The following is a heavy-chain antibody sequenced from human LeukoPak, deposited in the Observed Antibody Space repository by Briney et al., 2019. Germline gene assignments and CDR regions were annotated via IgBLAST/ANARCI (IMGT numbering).Heavy chain of an antibody. CDR3: VKDAPLPFDF. J-gene: IGHJ4*02. CDR1: GFTFTSYA. V-gene: IGHV3-23*01. Sequence: PGGSLRLSCAASGFTFTSYAMSWVRQAPGKGLEWVSAISGDAHSTYYADSLKGRFTISRDNSKNTLYLQMNSLRAADTATYFCVKDAPLPFDFWGQGALVIVSS. CDR2: ISGDAHST.